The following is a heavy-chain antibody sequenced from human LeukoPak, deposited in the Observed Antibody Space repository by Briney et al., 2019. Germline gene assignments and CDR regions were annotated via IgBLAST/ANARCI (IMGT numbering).Heavy chain of an antibody. D-gene: IGHD1-26*01. CDR1: GGSMSSYY. V-gene: IGHV4-59*12. CDR2: IYYSGST. CDR3: AREVPWVWNFDL. Sequence: SETVSRTCTVSGGSMSSYYWSWIRQPPGKGLEWIGYIYYSGSTKYNPSLKSRVTISVDTSKNQFSLKLNSVTAADTAVYYCAREVPWVWNFDLWGRGTMVTVSS. J-gene: IGHJ2*01.